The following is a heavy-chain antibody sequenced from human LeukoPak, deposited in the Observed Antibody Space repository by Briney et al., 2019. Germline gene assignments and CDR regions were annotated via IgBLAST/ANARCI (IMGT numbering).Heavy chain of an antibody. CDR2: ISSSGSTI. D-gene: IGHD3-22*01. CDR3: ARVGSSGYPIDY. Sequence: PGGSLRPSCAASEFTFSDYYMSWIRQAPGKGLEWVSYISSSGSTINYADSVKGRFTISRDSAKKSLFLQMNSLRAEDTAVYYCARVGSSGYPIDYWGQGTLVTVSS. J-gene: IGHJ4*02. V-gene: IGHV3-11*01. CDR1: EFTFSDYY.